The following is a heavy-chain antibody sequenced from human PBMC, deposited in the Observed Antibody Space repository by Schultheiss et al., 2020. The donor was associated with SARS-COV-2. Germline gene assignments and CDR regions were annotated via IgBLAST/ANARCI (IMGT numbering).Heavy chain of an antibody. CDR3: ARGHFWSGYNHYYYYYGMDV. CDR2: ISYDGSNK. Sequence: GGSLRLSCAASGFTFSGFAMSWVRQAPGKGLEWVAVISYDGSNKYYADSVKGRFTISRDNAKNTLYLQMNSLRAEDTAVYYCARGHFWSGYNHYYYYYGMDVWGQGTTVTVSS. V-gene: IGHV3-30*03. D-gene: IGHD3-3*02. J-gene: IGHJ6*02. CDR1: GFTFSGFA.